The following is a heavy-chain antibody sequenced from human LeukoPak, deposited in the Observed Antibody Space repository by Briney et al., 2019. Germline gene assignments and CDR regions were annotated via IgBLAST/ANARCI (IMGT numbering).Heavy chain of an antibody. Sequence: GGSLRLSCAASGFTFSSYAMSWVRQAPGKGLEWVAFIRHDGSNKYYADSVKGRFTISRDNSKNTLYLQMNSLRAEDTAVYYCAKDITYSSSFYWGQGTLVTVSS. CDR3: AKDITYSSSFY. CDR2: IRHDGSNK. J-gene: IGHJ4*02. D-gene: IGHD6-13*01. CDR1: GFTFSSYA. V-gene: IGHV3-30*02.